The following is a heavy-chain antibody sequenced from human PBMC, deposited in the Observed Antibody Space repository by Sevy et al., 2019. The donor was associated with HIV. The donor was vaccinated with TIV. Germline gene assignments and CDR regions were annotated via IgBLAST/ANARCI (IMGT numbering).Heavy chain of an antibody. CDR2: IYYSGST. CDR1: GDSISSYY. V-gene: IGHV4-59*01. D-gene: IGHD2-15*01. CDR3: AREGTGGGLDY. J-gene: IGHJ4*02. Sequence: SETLSLTCTVSGDSISSYYWSWIRQPPGKGLEWIGDIYYSGSTNYNPSLKSRVTITVDTSKNQFSLKLSSVTAADTAVYYCAREGTGGGLDYWGQGTLVTVSS.